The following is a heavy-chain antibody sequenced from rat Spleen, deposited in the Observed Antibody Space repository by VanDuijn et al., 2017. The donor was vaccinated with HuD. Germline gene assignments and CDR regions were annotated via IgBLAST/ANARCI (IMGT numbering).Heavy chain of an antibody. V-gene: IGHV5-7*01. D-gene: IGHD3-4*01. J-gene: IGHJ2*01. CDR2: ISYDGSST. Sequence: EVQLVESGGGLVQPGRSLELSCVASGFTFNNYWMTWVRQAPKKGLEWVATISYDGSSTYYRDSVKGRFTISRDNAKSTLYLQMDSLRSEDTATYYCARPPTGVDYWGQGVMVTVSS. CDR1: GFTFNNYW. CDR3: ARPPTGVDY.